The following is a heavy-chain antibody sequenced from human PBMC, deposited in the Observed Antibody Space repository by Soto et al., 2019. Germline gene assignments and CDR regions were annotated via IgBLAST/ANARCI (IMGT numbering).Heavy chain of an antibody. Sequence: PGESLKISCKGSGYSFTSYWISWVRQMPGKGLEWMGRIDPSDSYTNYSPSFQGHVTISADKSISTAYLQWSSLKASDTAMYYCAVKRRNYYYDSSGYYSHDAFDIWGQGTMVTVS. CDR3: AVKRRNYYYDSSGYYSHDAFDI. D-gene: IGHD3-22*01. V-gene: IGHV5-10-1*01. CDR2: IDPSDSYT. CDR1: GYSFTSYW. J-gene: IGHJ3*02.